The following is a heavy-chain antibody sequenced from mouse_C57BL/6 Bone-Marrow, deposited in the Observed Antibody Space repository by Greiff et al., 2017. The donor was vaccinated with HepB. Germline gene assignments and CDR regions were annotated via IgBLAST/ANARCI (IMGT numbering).Heavy chain of an antibody. CDR2: ISSGGSYT. V-gene: IGHV5-6*01. CDR1: GFTFSSYG. J-gene: IGHJ1*03. D-gene: IGHD1-1*01. Sequence: EVMLVESGGDLVKPGGSLKLSCAASGFTFSSYGMSWVRQTPDKRLEWVATISSGGSYTYYPDSVKGRFTISRDNAKNTLHLQMSSLKSEDTAMYYCARQGYYGSSYGYFDVWGTGTTVTVSS. CDR3: ARQGYYGSSYGYFDV.